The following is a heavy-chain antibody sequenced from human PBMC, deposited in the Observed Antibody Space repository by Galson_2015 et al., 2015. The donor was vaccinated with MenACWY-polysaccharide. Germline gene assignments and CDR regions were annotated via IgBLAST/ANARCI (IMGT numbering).Heavy chain of an antibody. CDR2: ISGSGGST. Sequence: SLRLSCAASGFTFSSYAMSLVRQAPGKGLEWVSAISGSGGSTYYADSVQGRFTISRDNSKNTLFLQMNSLRAEDTAVFYCAKGLYYNSVWGPGTLVTVSS. CDR3: AKGLYYNSV. D-gene: IGHD3-10*01. J-gene: IGHJ4*02. V-gene: IGHV3-23*01. CDR1: GFTFSSYA.